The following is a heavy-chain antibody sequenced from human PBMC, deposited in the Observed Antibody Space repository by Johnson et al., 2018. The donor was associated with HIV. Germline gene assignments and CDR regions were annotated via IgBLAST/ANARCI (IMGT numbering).Heavy chain of an antibody. J-gene: IGHJ3*02. CDR3: ARRRRYGDYFADAFDI. CDR1: RFTFDDYG. D-gene: IGHD4-17*01. CDR2: INWHGGST. Sequence: VQLVEPGGGVVRPGPSPRLSCAPSRFTFDDYGMSWGRQDPGKGLEWVSGINWHGGSTGYADSVKGRFTISRDNAKNSLYLQMNSLRAEDTALYYCARRRRYGDYFADAFDIWGQGTMVTVSS. V-gene: IGHV3-20*04.